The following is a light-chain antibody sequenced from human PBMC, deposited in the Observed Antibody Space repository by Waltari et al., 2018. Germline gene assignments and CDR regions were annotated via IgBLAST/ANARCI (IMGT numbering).Light chain of an antibody. Sequence: DIVMTQSPDSLAVSLGERATINCKSSQSVLYSSNNKNYLAWYQQKPGQAPKRLIYWASTRESGVPDRFSGSGSGTDFTLTISSLQAEDVAVYYCQQYYSIPYTFGQGTKLEIK. CDR3: QQYYSIPYT. V-gene: IGKV4-1*01. CDR1: QSVLYSSNNKNY. J-gene: IGKJ2*01. CDR2: WAS.